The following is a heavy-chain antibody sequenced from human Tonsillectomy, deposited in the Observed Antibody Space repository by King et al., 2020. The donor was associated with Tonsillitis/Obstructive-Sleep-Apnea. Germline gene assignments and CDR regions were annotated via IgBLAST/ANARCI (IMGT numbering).Heavy chain of an antibody. Sequence: VQLVESGGGLVQPGGSLRLSCAASGFTFSSYAMSWVRQAPAKGLEWVSAMSCNGGNTYYAASVKGRFTISRDNSKNTLYLQMNSLRAEDTAVYFCAKGVHRYGYGFPHPFDHRGQGTLVTVSS. CDR1: GFTFSSYA. J-gene: IGHJ4*02. CDR3: AKGVHRYGYGFPHPFDH. CDR2: MSCNGGNT. V-gene: IGHV3-23*04. D-gene: IGHD5-18*01.